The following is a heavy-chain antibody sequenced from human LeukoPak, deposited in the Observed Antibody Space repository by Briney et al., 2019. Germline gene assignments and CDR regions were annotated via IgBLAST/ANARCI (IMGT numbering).Heavy chain of an antibody. CDR3: ARGYNSRAATTDCCPLDY. D-gene: IGHD1-26*01. Sequence: GGSLRLSCAGSGFTFNTYAMSWVRQAPGKGLEWVSLIYSGGSTYYADSVKGRFTISRDNSRNTLYLQMNSLRAEDTAVYFCARGYNSRAATTDCCPLDYWGQGTLVTVSS. J-gene: IGHJ4*02. V-gene: IGHV3-66*01. CDR1: GFTFNTYA. CDR2: IYSGGST.